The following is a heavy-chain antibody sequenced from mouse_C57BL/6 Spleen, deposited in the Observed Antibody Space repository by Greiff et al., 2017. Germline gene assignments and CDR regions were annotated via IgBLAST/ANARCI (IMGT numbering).Heavy chain of an antibody. Sequence: QVQLKQPGAELVMPGASVKLSCKASGYTFTSYWMHWVKQRPGQGLEWIGEIDPSDSYTNYNQKFKGKSTLTVDKSSSTAYMQLSSLTSEDSAVYYCARGFYYYGSSRYWYFDVWGTGTTVTVSS. J-gene: IGHJ1*03. CDR3: ARGFYYYGSSRYWYFDV. D-gene: IGHD1-1*01. CDR1: GYTFTSYW. V-gene: IGHV1-69*01. CDR2: IDPSDSYT.